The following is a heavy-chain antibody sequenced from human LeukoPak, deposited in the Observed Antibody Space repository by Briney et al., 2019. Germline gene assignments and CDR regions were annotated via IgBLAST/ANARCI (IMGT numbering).Heavy chain of an antibody. CDR2: IYYSGST. CDR3: ARLYSSSWQFDY. J-gene: IGHJ4*02. CDR1: GDSISSTSYY. V-gene: IGHV4-39*07. D-gene: IGHD6-13*01. Sequence: SETLSLTCTVSGDSISSTSYYWAWLRQPPGKGREWIGSIYYSGSTYYNPSLKSRVTISVDTSKNQFSLKLSSVTAADTAVYYCARLYSSSWQFDYWGQGTLVTVSS.